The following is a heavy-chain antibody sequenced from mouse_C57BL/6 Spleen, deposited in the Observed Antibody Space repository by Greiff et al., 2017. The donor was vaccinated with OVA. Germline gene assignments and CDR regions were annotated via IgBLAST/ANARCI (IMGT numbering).Heavy chain of an antibody. J-gene: IGHJ1*01. CDR3: ARSTTVVGDWYFDV. Sequence: QVQLQQPGTKLVKPGASVKLSCKASGYTFTSYWMHWVKQRPGQGLEWIGNINPSNGGTNYNEKFKSKATLTVDKSSSTAYMQLSSLTSEDSAVYYCARSTTVVGDWYFDVWGSGTTGTVSS. D-gene: IGHD1-1*01. V-gene: IGHV1-53*01. CDR2: INPSNGGT. CDR1: GYTFTSYW.